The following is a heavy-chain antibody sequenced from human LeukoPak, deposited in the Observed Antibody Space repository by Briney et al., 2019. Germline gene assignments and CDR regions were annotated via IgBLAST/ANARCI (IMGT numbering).Heavy chain of an antibody. CDR3: AKEQEEMATTAFDY. Sequence: GGSLRLSCAASGFTVSSNYMSWVRQAPGKGLEWVSVIYSGGSTYYADSVKGRFTISRDNSKNTLYLQMNSLRAEDTAVYYCAKEQEEMATTAFDYWGQGTLVTVSS. CDR1: GFTVSSNY. D-gene: IGHD5-24*01. J-gene: IGHJ4*02. CDR2: IYSGGST. V-gene: IGHV3-53*05.